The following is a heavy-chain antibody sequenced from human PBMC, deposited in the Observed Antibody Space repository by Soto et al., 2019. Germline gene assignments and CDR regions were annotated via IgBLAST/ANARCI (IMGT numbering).Heavy chain of an antibody. CDR1: GLTLLGYS. CDR3: ARIYSSGWYADY. J-gene: IGHJ4*02. V-gene: IGHV3-48*02. D-gene: IGHD6-19*01. CDR2: TTSGGNTI. Sequence: EVHLVESGGGTVQPGGSLRLSCAASGLTLLGYSVNWARQAPGKGLEWLSYTTSGGNTIYYEDSVKGRFTISRDNAKNSLYLQMNSLRDEDTAVYYCARIYSSGWYADYWGQGALVTVSS.